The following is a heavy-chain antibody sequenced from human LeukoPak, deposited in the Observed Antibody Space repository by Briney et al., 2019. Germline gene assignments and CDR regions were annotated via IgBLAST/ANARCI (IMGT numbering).Heavy chain of an antibody. V-gene: IGHV1-69*13. D-gene: IGHD3-10*01. CDR3: ARGGVVRGVIMAY. CDR2: IIPIFGTA. Sequence: ASVKVSCKASGGTFSSYAISWVRQAPGQGLEWMGVIIPIFGTANYAQKSQGRVTITADESTSTAYMELSSLRSEDTAVYYCARGGVVRGVIMAYWGQGTLVTVSS. J-gene: IGHJ4*02. CDR1: GGTFSSYA.